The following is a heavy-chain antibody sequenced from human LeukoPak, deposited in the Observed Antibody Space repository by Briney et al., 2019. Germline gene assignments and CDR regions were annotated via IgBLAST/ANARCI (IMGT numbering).Heavy chain of an antibody. V-gene: IGHV3-7*01. J-gene: IGHJ4*02. D-gene: IGHD2-8*02. Sequence: LPGGSLRLSCVASGFTFSRDWMSWVRQAPGKGLEWVASVKQDGIETQYVDSVKGLFTISRDNAKNSVYLQMNSLRVEDTAVYYCARDGTGFDYWGQGTLVTVSS. CDR2: VKQDGIET. CDR1: GFTFSRDW. CDR3: ARDGTGFDY.